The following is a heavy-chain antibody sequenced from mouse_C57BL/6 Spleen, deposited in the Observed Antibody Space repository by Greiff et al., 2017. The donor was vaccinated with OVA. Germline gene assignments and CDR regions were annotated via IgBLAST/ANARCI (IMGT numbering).Heavy chain of an antibody. CDR3: ASGDYDWFAY. CDR2: ISYDGSN. D-gene: IGHD2-4*01. Sequence: ESGPGLVKPSQSLSLTCSVTGYSITSGYYWNWIRQFPGNKLEWLGYISYDGSNNYNPSLKNRISITRDTSKNQFFLKLNSVTTEDTATYYCASGDYDWFAYWGQGTLVTVSA. J-gene: IGHJ3*01. CDR1: GYSITSGYY. V-gene: IGHV3-6*01.